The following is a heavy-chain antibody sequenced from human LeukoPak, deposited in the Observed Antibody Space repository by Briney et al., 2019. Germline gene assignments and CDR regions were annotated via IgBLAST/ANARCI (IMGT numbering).Heavy chain of an antibody. V-gene: IGHV4-34*01. CDR2: INHSGST. CDR3: ARVFGAGRRWFDP. CDR1: GGSFSGYY. J-gene: IGHJ5*02. Sequence: SETLSFTCAVYGGSFSGYYWSWIRQPPGKGLEWIGEINHSGSTNYNPSLKSRVTISVDTSKNQFSLKLSSVTAADTAVYYCARVFGAGRRWFDPWGQGTLVTVSS. D-gene: IGHD6-13*01.